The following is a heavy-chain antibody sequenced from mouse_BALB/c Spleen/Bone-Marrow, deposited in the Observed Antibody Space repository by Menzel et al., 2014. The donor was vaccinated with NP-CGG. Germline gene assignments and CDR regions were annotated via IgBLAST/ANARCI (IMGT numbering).Heavy chain of an antibody. CDR1: GYTFTSYW. V-gene: IGHV1-69*02. Sequence: QVQLKQSGAELVKPGPPVKLSCKASGYTFTSYWMTWVKQRPGRGLEWIGRIDPSDSETHYNQEFKDKATLTVDKSSSTAYIQLSRLASEDSAVYCCARALGDGYYYAMDYWGQGSSVAVSS. CDR2: IDPSDSET. CDR3: ARALGDGYYYAMDY. J-gene: IGHJ4*01. D-gene: IGHD2-3*01.